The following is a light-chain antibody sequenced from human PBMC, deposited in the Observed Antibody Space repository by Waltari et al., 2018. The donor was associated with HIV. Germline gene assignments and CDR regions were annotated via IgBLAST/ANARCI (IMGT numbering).Light chain of an antibody. V-gene: IGLV1-44*01. J-gene: IGLJ2*01. CDR3: AAWDDSLSGSVV. Sequence: QSVLTQPPSASGAPGQRVSISCSGGNSNIGRYAVSWYQQLPGTAPKLLIYSNTQGPSGVPDRFSGSKSGTSASLAIGGLQSEDEADYYCAAWDDSLSGSVVFGGGTKLTVL. CDR1: NSNIGRYA. CDR2: SNT.